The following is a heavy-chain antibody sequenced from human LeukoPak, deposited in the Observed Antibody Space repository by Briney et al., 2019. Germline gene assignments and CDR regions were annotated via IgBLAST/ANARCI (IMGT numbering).Heavy chain of an antibody. D-gene: IGHD3-22*01. CDR2: IYYSGST. Sequence: SETLSLTCTVSGGSISSSSYYWGWIRQPPGKGLEWIGSIYYSGSTYYNPSLKSRVTISLDTSKNQFSLKLSSVTAADTAVYYCARDSAYYYDSSGSRRAFDIWGQGTMVTVSS. CDR3: ARDSAYYYDSSGSRRAFDI. CDR1: GGSISSSSYY. V-gene: IGHV4-39*07. J-gene: IGHJ3*02.